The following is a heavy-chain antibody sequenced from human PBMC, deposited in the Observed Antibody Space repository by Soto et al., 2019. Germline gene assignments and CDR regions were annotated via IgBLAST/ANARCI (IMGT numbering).Heavy chain of an antibody. D-gene: IGHD4-17*01. CDR3: ARRGSEVTTGGVALDM. V-gene: IGHV3-21*01. Sequence: EVQLVESGGGLVKPGGSLRLSCVASRFRFSDYTMTWVRQAPGKGLEWVSSISIISTYIYYGDSVKGRVTISRDNAKNSLYLQMNSLRVEDTAVYYCARRGSEVTTGGVALDMWGQGTTVTVSS. CDR1: RFRFSDYT. CDR2: ISIISTYI. J-gene: IGHJ3*02.